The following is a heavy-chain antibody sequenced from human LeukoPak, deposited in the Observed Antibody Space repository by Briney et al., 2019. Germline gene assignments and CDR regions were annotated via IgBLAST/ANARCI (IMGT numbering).Heavy chain of an antibody. J-gene: IGHJ1*01. V-gene: IGHV3-30-3*01. CDR2: ISYDGGNK. CDR3: ARDDFWTGYLGYFHH. Sequence: PGGSLRLSCAASGLTFSSYAMHWVRQAPGKGLEWVAVISYDGGNKYYADSVKGRFTISRDNSKNTLYLQMNSLRVEDTAAYYCARDDFWTGYLGYFHHWGQGTLVTVSS. CDR1: GLTFSSYA. D-gene: IGHD3/OR15-3a*01.